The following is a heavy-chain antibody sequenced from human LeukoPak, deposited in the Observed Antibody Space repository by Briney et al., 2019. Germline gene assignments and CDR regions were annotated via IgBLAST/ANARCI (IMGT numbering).Heavy chain of an antibody. D-gene: IGHD1-20*01. Sequence: GGSLRLSCEASGFIYTKYAMTWARQAPGKGLEWVSAISHDGGGTHYADSVKGRFTISRDNSKNTLSLQMNSLRAEDTAIYYCAINWNHDYWGQGTLVTVSS. CDR1: GFIYTKYA. CDR3: AINWNHDY. CDR2: ISHDGGGT. V-gene: IGHV3-23*01. J-gene: IGHJ4*02.